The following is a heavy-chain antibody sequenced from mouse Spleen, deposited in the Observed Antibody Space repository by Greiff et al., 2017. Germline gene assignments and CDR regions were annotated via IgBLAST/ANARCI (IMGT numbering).Heavy chain of an antibody. Sequence: QVQLQQPGAELVKPGASVKLSCKASGYTFTSYWMHWVKQRPGQGLEWIGMIHPNSGSTNYNEKFKSKATLTVDKSSSTAYMQLSSLTSEDSAVYYCARPLISRRDYYAMDYWGQGTSVTVSS. CDR1: GYTFTSYW. D-gene: IGHD2-12*01. J-gene: IGHJ4*01. CDR2: IHPNSGST. CDR3: ARPLISRRDYYAMDY. V-gene: IGHV1-64*01.